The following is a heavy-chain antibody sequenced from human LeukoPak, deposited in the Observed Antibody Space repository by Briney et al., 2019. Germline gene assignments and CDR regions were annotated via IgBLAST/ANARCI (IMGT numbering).Heavy chain of an antibody. V-gene: IGHV3-48*01. D-gene: IGHD6-19*01. CDR2: ISSGGSTI. CDR1: RFTFSSYS. Sequence: GESLRLSCAASRFTFSSYSLNWVRQAPGKGPEWVSYISSGGSTIYYADSVKGRFTISRDNARNSLYLQMNSLRAEDTAVYYCAKDGQVSSGWFDYWGQGTLVTVSS. J-gene: IGHJ4*02. CDR3: AKDGQVSSGWFDY.